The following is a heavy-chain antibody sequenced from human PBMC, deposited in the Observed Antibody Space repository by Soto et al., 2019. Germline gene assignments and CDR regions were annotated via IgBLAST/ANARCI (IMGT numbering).Heavy chain of an antibody. CDR2: IDPSDSQT. D-gene: IGHD3-22*01. V-gene: IGHV5-10-1*01. CDR3: ARQIYDSDTGPNFQYYFDS. Sequence: GESLKISCNGSGYTFAGYWITWVRPKPGKGPEWMGRIDPSDSQTYYSPSFRGHVTISAAKSITTVFLQWSSLRASDTAMYYCARQIYDSDTGPNFQYYFDSWGQGTPVTVSS. J-gene: IGHJ4*02. CDR1: GYTFAGYW.